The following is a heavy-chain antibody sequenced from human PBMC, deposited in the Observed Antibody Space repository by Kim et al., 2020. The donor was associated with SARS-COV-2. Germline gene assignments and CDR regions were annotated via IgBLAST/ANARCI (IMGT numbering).Heavy chain of an antibody. V-gene: IGHV4-34*01. Sequence: SETLSLTCAVYGGSFSGYYWSWIRQPPGKGLEWIGEINHSGSTNYNPSLKSRVTISVDTSKNQFSLKLSSVTAADTAVYYCARGIQSYSSSWYHYYYGMDVWGQGTTVTVSS. CDR2: INHSGST. J-gene: IGHJ6*02. CDR3: ARGIQSYSSSWYHYYYGMDV. CDR1: GGSFSGYY. D-gene: IGHD6-13*01.